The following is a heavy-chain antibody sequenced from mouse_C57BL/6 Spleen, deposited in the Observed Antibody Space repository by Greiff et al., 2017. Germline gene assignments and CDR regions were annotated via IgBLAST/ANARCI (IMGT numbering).Heavy chain of an antibody. V-gene: IGHV5-9*01. CDR1: GFTFSGYT. CDR2: ISGGGGNT. J-gene: IGHJ4*01. D-gene: IGHD2-14*01. Sequence: EVHLVESGGGLVKPGGSLKLSCAASGFTFSGYTLSWVRQTPEKWLEWVATISGGGGNTYYPDSVKGRFTISRDNAKNTLYLQMSSLRSEDTALYYCARQGYDDAMDYWGQGTSVTVSA. CDR3: ARQGYDDAMDY.